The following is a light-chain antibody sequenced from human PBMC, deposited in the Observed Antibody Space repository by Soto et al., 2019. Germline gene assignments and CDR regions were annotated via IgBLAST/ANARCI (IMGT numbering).Light chain of an antibody. CDR2: EVT. CDR3: CSYAGGRTFVV. J-gene: IGLJ3*02. V-gene: IGLV2-23*02. Sequence: QSALSQPASVSGSPGQSVTISCTGTSSDIGSYNLVSWYHHRPGQAPKLVIYEVTRRPPVDSNRFSGSKSGNTASLTIAGLQPDDEGDYYCCSYAGGRTFVVFGGGTKLTVL. CDR1: SSDIGSYNL.